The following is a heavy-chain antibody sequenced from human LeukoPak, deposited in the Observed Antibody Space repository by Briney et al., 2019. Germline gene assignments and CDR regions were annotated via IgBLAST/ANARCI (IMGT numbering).Heavy chain of an antibody. CDR1: GLTVSSNY. Sequence: GGSLRLSCAASGLTVSSNYMSWVRQAPGKGLEWVSVIYSGGSTYYADSVKGRFIISRDNSKNTLFLQMNSLRAEDTAVYYCAKGLTMIVVVNYDYWGQGTLVTVSS. CDR2: IYSGGST. J-gene: IGHJ4*02. CDR3: AKGLTMIVVVNYDY. D-gene: IGHD3-22*01. V-gene: IGHV3-53*01.